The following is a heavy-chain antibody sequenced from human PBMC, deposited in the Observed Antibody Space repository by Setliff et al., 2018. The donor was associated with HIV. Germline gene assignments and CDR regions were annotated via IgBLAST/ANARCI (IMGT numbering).Heavy chain of an antibody. D-gene: IGHD6-13*01. CDR2: FDPEDGET. Sequence: ASVKVSCKISGYTLTELSLHWVRQAPGTGLEWMANFDPEDGETFYAQKFQGRLTMTEDTSTETAYMELSSLRSDDTAMYYCATDPGYSSTWYSESFQHWGQGTVVTVSS. J-gene: IGHJ1*01. V-gene: IGHV1-24*01. CDR1: GYTLTELS. CDR3: ATDPGYSSTWYSESFQH.